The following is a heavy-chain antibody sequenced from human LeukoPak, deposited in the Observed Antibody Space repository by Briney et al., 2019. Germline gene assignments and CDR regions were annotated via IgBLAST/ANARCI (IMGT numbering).Heavy chain of an antibody. J-gene: IGHJ4*02. V-gene: IGHV3-21*01. D-gene: IGHD6-19*01. CDR1: GFTFSSYS. CDR2: ISSSSSYI. Sequence: GGSLRPSCAASGFTFSSYSMNWVRQAPGKGLEWVSSISSSSSYIYYADSVRGRFTISRDNAKNSLYLQMNSLRAEDTAVYYCASTSIAVAGYEGGPDYWGQGTLVTVSS. CDR3: ASTSIAVAGYEGGPDY.